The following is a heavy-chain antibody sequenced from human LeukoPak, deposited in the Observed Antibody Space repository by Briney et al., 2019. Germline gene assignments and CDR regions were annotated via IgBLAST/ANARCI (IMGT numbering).Heavy chain of an antibody. J-gene: IGHJ3*02. CDR1: GFTFSSYG. CDR3: AKAYWDDDAFDI. V-gene: IGHV3-30*18. D-gene: IGHD2-8*02. Sequence: PGRSLRLSCAASGFTFSSYGMHWVRQAPGKGLEWVAVISYDGSNKYYADSVKGRFTISRDNSKNTLYLQMNSLRAEDTAVYYCAKAYWDDDAFDIWGQGTTVTVSS. CDR2: ISYDGSNK.